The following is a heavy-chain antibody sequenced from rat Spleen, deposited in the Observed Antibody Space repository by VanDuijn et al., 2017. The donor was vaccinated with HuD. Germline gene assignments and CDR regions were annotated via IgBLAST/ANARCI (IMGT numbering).Heavy chain of an antibody. V-gene: IGHV5-25*01. J-gene: IGHJ3*01. D-gene: IGHD1-10*01. CDR2: ISSGGGGT. CDR3: ARLGTITPFAY. Sequence: EVQLVESGGGLVQPGRSMKLSCAASGFTFSDFYMAWVRQAPTKGLEWVATISSGGGGTYSPDSVKDRFTISRDNAKSTLYLQMDSLRSEDTATYYCARLGTITPFAYWGHGTLVTVSS. CDR1: GFTFSDFY.